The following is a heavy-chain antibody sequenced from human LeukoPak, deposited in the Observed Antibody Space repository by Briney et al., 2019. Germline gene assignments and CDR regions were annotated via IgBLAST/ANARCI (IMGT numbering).Heavy chain of an antibody. D-gene: IGHD6-13*01. CDR2: INPNSGGT. CDR3: ARTTEAHSWQTRYYSYYMDV. J-gene: IGHJ6*03. CDR1: GYTFTGYY. Sequence: EASVKVSCKASGYTFTGYYMHWVRQAPGQGLEWMGWINPNSGGTNYAQKFQGRVTMTRDTSISTAYMELSRLRSDDTAVYYCARTTEAHSWQTRYYSYYMDVWGKGTTVTVSS. V-gene: IGHV1-2*02.